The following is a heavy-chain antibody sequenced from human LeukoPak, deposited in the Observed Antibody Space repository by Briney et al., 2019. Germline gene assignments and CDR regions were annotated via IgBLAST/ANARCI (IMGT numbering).Heavy chain of an antibody. CDR1: GGSISRSSYY. J-gene: IGHJ4*02. CDR2: LHYGGST. Sequence: PSETLSLTCTVSGGSISRSSYYWGWIRQPPGKGLEWIGSLHYGGSTYYNPSLKSRVTISVDTSKKQISLKQNSVTAADTAVYYCARLTLHYDGSDYYFDYWGQGTLGTVSS. CDR3: ARLTLHYDGSDYYFDY. V-gene: IGHV4-39*01. D-gene: IGHD3-22*01.